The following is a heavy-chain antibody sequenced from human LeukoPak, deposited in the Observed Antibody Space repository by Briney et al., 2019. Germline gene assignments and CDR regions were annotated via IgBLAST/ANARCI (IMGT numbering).Heavy chain of an antibody. CDR2: INNDGSSR. CDR3: ARCFSRGGSCLY. V-gene: IGHV3-74*01. J-gene: IGHJ4*02. CDR1: GFTFSSYW. Sequence: GGSMRLSCAASGFTFSSYWMHWVRQAPGKGLVWVSRINNDGSSRSYADSVKGRFTISRDNAKNTLYLQMNSLRAEDTAVYYCARCFSRGGSCLYWGQGTLVTVSS. D-gene: IGHD2-15*01.